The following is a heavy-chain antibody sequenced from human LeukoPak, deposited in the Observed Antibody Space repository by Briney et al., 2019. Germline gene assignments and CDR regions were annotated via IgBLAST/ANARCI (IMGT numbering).Heavy chain of an antibody. CDR1: GFTFSSYG. CDR3: AKVRRITGTTSLDS. CDR2: ISYDARNK. Sequence: GGSLRLSCAASGFTFSSYGMHWVRQPPGKGLEWVAVISYDARNKFYADSLKGRLTISRDNSKNTLYLQMDSLRDEDTAVYYCAKVRRITGTTSLDSWGQGTLVTVSS. J-gene: IGHJ4*02. V-gene: IGHV3-30*18. D-gene: IGHD1-7*01.